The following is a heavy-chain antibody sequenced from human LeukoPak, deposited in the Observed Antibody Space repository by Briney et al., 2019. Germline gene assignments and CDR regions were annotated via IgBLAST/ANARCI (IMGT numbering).Heavy chain of an antibody. CDR3: AQRGAVVTAMPELYYYSYMDV. J-gene: IGHJ6*03. CDR1: GFTFSSYG. Sequence: GGSLRLSCAASGFTFSSYGMHWVRQAPGKGLEWVAFIRYDGSNKYYADSVKGRFTISRDNSKNTLYLQMNSLRAEDTAEYYCAQRGAVVTAMPELYYYSYMDVWGKATTAAISS. D-gene: IGHD2-21*02. V-gene: IGHV3-30*02. CDR2: IRYDGSNK.